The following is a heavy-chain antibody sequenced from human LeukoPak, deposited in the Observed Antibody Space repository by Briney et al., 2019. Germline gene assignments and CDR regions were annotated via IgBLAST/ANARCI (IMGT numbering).Heavy chain of an antibody. D-gene: IGHD6-13*01. V-gene: IGHV3-11*04. CDR1: GFTFSDYY. CDR3: ARPDRRYSSSSFDY. Sequence: GGSLRLSCAVSGFTFSDYYMSWIRQAPGKGLEWVSYISSSGSTIYYADSVKGRFTISRDNAKNSLFLQMNSLRAEDTAVYYCARPDRRYSSSSFDYWGQGTLVTVSS. CDR2: ISSSGSTI. J-gene: IGHJ4*02.